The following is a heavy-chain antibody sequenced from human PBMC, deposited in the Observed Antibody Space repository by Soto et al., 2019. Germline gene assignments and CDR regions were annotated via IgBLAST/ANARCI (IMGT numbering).Heavy chain of an antibody. J-gene: IGHJ5*02. CDR3: ARVVGSSSSQWFDP. Sequence: PSETLSLTCTVSGGSISSGGYYWSWIRQHPGKGLEWIGYIYYSGSTYYNPSLKSGVTISVDTSKNQFSLKLSSVTAADTAVYYCARVVGSSSSQWFDPWGQGTLVTVSS. D-gene: IGHD6-6*01. CDR2: IYYSGST. CDR1: GGSISSGGYY. V-gene: IGHV4-31*03.